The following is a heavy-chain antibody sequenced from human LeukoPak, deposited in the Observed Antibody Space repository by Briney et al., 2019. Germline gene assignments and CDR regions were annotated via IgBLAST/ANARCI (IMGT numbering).Heavy chain of an antibody. V-gene: IGHV4-39*01. CDR2: IYYSGIT. J-gene: IGHJ4*02. Sequence: SETLSLTCTVSGGSISSSSYYWGWIRQPPGKGLEWIGSIYYSGITYYNPSLKSRVTISVDTSKNQFSLKLSSVTAADTAVYYCARIRYSENIDYWGQGTLVTVSS. D-gene: IGHD1-1*01. CDR3: ARIRYSENIDY. CDR1: GGSISSSSYY.